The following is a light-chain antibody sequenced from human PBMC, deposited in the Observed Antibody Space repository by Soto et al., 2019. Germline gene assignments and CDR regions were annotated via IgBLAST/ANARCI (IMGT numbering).Light chain of an antibody. V-gene: IGKV1-39*01. CDR1: QSIGTY. CDR2: GAS. Sequence: DIQMTQSPSSLSASVGDRVTVTCRASQSIGTYLNWYQHKVGKAPKLLIYGASTWYSGVPSRFSGSGSGTDFTLTISSLQPEDSATYFCQESYSIPITFGQGTRLEMK. J-gene: IGKJ5*01. CDR3: QESYSIPIT.